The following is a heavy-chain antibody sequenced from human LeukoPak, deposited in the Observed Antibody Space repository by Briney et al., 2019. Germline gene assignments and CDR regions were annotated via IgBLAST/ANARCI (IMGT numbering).Heavy chain of an antibody. CDR2: INHGGST. Sequence: SETLSLTCAVYGGSFSGYYWSWIRQPPGKGLEWIGEINHGGSTNYNPSLKSRVTISVDTSKNQFSLKLSSVTAADTAVYYCARAVFGWLRILYYFDYWGQGTLVTVSS. J-gene: IGHJ4*02. CDR1: GGSFSGYY. CDR3: ARAVFGWLRILYYFDY. V-gene: IGHV4-34*01. D-gene: IGHD5-12*01.